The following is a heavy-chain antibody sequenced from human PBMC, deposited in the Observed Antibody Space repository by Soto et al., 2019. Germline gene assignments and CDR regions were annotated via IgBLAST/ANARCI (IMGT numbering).Heavy chain of an antibody. CDR2: IIPILGIA. J-gene: IGHJ3*02. Sequence: QVQLVQSGAEVKKPGSSVKVSCKASGGTFSSYTISWVRQAPGQGLEWMGRIIPILGIANYAQKFQGRVTITADKSTNTAYMELSSLRSEDTAGYYCAGVEWDGPAFDIWCQGTMVTVSS. CDR3: AGVEWDGPAFDI. D-gene: IGHD3-3*01. CDR1: GGTFSSYT. V-gene: IGHV1-69*02.